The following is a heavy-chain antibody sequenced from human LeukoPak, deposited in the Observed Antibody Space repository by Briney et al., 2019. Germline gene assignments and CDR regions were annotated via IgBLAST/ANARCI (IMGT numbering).Heavy chain of an antibody. D-gene: IGHD3/OR15-3a*01. CDR3: ARDPGTGPYFDDAFDI. J-gene: IGHJ3*02. CDR1: GYTFTDYY. Sequence: GASVKVSCKASGYTFTDYYTHWVRQAPGQGLEWMGWINPNSGGTNYAQKLQGRVTMTTDTSTSTAYMELRSLRSDDTAVYYCARDPGTGPYFDDAFDIWGQGTMVTVSS. CDR2: INPNSGGT. V-gene: IGHV1-2*02.